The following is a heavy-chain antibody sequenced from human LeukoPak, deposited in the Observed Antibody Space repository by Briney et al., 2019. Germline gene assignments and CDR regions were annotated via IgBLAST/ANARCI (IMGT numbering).Heavy chain of an antibody. J-gene: IGHJ4*02. CDR1: GFTFRNYA. CDR2: ISAGASRT. D-gene: IGHD3-22*01. V-gene: IGHV3-23*01. Sequence: GGSLRLSCAASGFTFRNYAMAWVRQTPGKGLEWVSGISAGASRTYYSDSVKGRFTISRDNSKNTLYLQMNSLRVEDTAVYYCAKYAPVTMIVSFGWGQGTLVTVSS. CDR3: AKYAPVTMIVSFG.